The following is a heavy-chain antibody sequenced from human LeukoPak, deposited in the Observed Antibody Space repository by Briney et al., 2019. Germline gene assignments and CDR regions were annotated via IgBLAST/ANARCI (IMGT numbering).Heavy chain of an antibody. J-gene: IGHJ3*02. CDR1: GDSVSSNSVT. CDR2: TYYRSTWYN. Sequence: KTSQTLSLTRAISGDSVSSNSVTWNWIRQSPSRGLEWLGRTYYRSTWYNDYAVSVRGRITVNPDTSKNQFSLHLNSVTPEDTAVYYCAGGFRSSGYGFDIWGQGTMVTVSS. V-gene: IGHV6-1*01. D-gene: IGHD6-19*01. CDR3: AGGFRSSGYGFDI.